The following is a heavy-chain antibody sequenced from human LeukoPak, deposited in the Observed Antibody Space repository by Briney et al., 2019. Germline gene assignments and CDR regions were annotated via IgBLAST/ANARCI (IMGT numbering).Heavy chain of an antibody. CDR3: ASTGLIATAPDY. D-gene: IGHD2-21*01. CDR2: ISWNSGSI. V-gene: IGHV3-9*01. CDR1: GFTFDDYA. Sequence: PGGSLRLSCAASGFTFDDYAMHWVRQAPGKGLEWVSGISWNSGSIGYADSVKGRFTISRDNAKNSLYLQMNSLRAEDTAVYYCASTGLIATAPDYWGQGTLVTVSS. J-gene: IGHJ4*02.